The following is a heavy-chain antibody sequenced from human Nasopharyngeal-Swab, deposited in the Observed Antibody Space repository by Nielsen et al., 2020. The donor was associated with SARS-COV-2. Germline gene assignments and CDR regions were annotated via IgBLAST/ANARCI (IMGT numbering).Heavy chain of an antibody. CDR2: ISAYNGNT. CDR1: GYTFTSYG. V-gene: IGHV1-18*01. Sequence: ASVKVSCKASGYTFTSYGISWVRQAPGQGLEWMGWISAYNGNTNYAQKFQGRVTMTRDTSISTAYMELSRLRSDDTAVYYCARGLFAGWSDYWGQGTLVTVSS. CDR3: ARGLFAGWSDY. J-gene: IGHJ4*02. D-gene: IGHD1-1*01.